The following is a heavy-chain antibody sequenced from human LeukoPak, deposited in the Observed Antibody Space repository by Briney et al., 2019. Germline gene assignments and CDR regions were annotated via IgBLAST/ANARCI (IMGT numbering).Heavy chain of an antibody. Sequence: ASVKVSCKASGYTFTSYGISWVRQAPGQGLEWMGWISAYNGNTNYAQKLQGRVTMTTDTSTSTAYMELRSLRSDGTAVYYCARTTYGVLRFLEWLSAFDYWGQGTLVTVSS. CDR1: GYTFTSYG. CDR2: ISAYNGNT. V-gene: IGHV1-18*04. D-gene: IGHD3-3*01. CDR3: ARTTYGVLRFLEWLSAFDY. J-gene: IGHJ4*02.